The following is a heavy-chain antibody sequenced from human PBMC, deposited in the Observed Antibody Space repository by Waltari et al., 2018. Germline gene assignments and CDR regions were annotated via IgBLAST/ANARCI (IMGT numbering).Heavy chain of an antibody. CDR2: IYSGGST. CDR1: GFPVSSTS. CDR3: ARLVVAATGWFDP. Sequence: EVQLLDSGGGLTRPGGPRRLPGQAPGFPVSSTSRGGVPQAPGKGLERVSVIYSGGSTYYADSVKGRFTISRDNSKNTLYLQMNSLRAEDTAVYYCARLVVAATGWFDPWGQGTLVTVSS. D-gene: IGHD2-15*01. V-gene: IGHV3-53*01. J-gene: IGHJ5*02.